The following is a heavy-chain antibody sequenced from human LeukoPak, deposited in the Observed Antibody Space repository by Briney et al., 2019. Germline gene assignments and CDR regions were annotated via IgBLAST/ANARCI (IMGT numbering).Heavy chain of an antibody. J-gene: IGHJ5*02. Sequence: ASVKVSCKASGSTFSNYAISWVRQAPGQGFEWLGGIIPMFGTAKYAQKFQGRVTITTDESTTTAYMELISLRFEDTAVYYCLRRQALRGRHRAFDPWGQGTLVTVTS. V-gene: IGHV1-69*05. CDR2: IIPMFGTA. CDR3: LRRQALRGRHRAFDP. D-gene: IGHD6-25*01. CDR1: GSTFSNYA.